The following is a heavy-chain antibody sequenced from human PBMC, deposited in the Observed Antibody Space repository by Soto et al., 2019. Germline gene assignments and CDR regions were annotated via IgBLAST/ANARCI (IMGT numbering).Heavy chain of an antibody. J-gene: IGHJ4*02. CDR1: GFPFTTYD. D-gene: IGHD3-10*01. V-gene: IGHV3-23*01. CDR3: AKDTLWFGDLLTDFDS. CDR2: ISGSGGVT. Sequence: PGGSLRLSCAASGFPFTTYDMSWVRQAPGKRQEWVTDISGSGGVTYYAEPVKGRFTISRDNINITLFLQMNSLRAEDSAVYYCAKDTLWFGDLLTDFDSWGQGTLVTVSS.